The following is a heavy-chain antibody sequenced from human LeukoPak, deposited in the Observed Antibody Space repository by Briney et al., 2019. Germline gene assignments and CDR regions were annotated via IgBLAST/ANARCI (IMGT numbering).Heavy chain of an antibody. J-gene: IGHJ5*02. D-gene: IGHD5-24*01. CDR3: ARVGVEMATTSYNWFDP. CDR1: GGSISSGDYY. V-gene: IGHV4-61*08. Sequence: PSETLSLTCTVSGGSISSGDYYWSWIRQPPGKGLEWIGYIYYSGSTNYNPSLKSRVTISVDTSKNQFSLKLSSVTAADTAVYYCARVGVEMATTSYNWFDPWGQGTLVTVSS. CDR2: IYYSGST.